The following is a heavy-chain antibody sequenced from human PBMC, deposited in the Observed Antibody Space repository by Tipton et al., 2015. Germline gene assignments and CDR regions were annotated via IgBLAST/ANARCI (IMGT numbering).Heavy chain of an antibody. V-gene: IGHV3-21*01. Sequence: SLRLSCAASGFTFSNYWMSWVRQAPGKGLEWVSSISSSSSYIYYADSVKGRFTISRDNAKNSLYLQMNSLRAEDTAVYYCARGTGPTYYYGMDVWGQGTTVTVSS. CDR1: GFTFSNYW. CDR3: ARGTGPTYYYGMDV. J-gene: IGHJ6*02. D-gene: IGHD1-1*01. CDR2: ISSSSSYI.